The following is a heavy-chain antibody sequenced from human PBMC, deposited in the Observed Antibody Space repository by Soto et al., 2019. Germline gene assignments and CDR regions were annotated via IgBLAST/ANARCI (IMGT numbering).Heavy chain of an antibody. CDR3: ARSYYDILTGYYRVNPFDF. Sequence: SETLSLTCTVSGGSISSYYWSWIRQPPGKGLEWIGYIYYSGSTNYNPSLKSRVTISVDTSKNQFSLKLSSVTAADTAVYYCARSYYDILTGYYRVNPFDFWGQGTLVTVSS. CDR1: GGSISSYY. D-gene: IGHD3-9*01. J-gene: IGHJ4*02. V-gene: IGHV4-59*01. CDR2: IYYSGST.